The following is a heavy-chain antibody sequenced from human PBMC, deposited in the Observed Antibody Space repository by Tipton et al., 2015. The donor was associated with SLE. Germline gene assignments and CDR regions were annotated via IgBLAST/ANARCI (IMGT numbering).Heavy chain of an antibody. CDR1: GFTFSRYA. J-gene: IGHJ4*02. D-gene: IGHD3-9*01. CDR2: ISYDGSNE. Sequence: SLRLSCAASGFTFSRYAMYWVRQAPGKGLEWVALISYDGSNEHYADSVKGRFTISRDNSKNTLYVQMNSLRVEDTAVYYCAKGYYDILTGYPPFDYWGQGTLVTVSS. V-gene: IGHV3-30-3*01. CDR3: AKGYYDILTGYPPFDY.